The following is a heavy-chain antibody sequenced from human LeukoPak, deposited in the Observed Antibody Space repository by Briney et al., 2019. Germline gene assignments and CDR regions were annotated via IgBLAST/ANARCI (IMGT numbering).Heavy chain of an antibody. CDR2: INPNSGGT. V-gene: IGHV1-2*02. Sequence: ASVKVSCKASGYTFTGYYMHWVRQDPAQGLEWMGWINPNSGGTKYALKFQDRVTMTRDTSISTAYMELSRLTSDDTAVYYCARVGPYCTNGVCHFDYWGQGTLATVSS. CDR1: GYTFTGYY. D-gene: IGHD2-8*01. J-gene: IGHJ4*02. CDR3: ARVGPYCTNGVCHFDY.